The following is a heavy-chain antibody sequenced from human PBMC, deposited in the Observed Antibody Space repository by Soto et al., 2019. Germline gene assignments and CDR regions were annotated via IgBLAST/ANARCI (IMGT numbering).Heavy chain of an antibody. D-gene: IGHD3-22*01. Sequence: LXLXCAASEFSFSNXDMHWVSQAPGNGPECVAVISYDGSEKYYAYSVKGRFTISRDNSKNTMDLQMNSLTNEDTALYYCAKDRRLYDNSGYSGYETWGRGTMVTVSS. J-gene: IGHJ1*01. CDR2: ISYDGSEK. CDR1: EFSFSNXD. V-gene: IGHV3-30*18. CDR3: AKDRRLYDNSGYSGYET.